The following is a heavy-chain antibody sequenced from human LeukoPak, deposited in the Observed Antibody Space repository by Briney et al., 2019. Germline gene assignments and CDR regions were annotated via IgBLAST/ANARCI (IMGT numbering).Heavy chain of an antibody. CDR2: IYNGVNT. CDR3: ARGYDFWSGYGAKGYGMDV. J-gene: IGHJ6*02. Sequence: SETLSLTCTVSGASVSSASYWTWIRQPPGKGVEWIAHIYNGVNTNYNPSLKSRVTISVDTSKNQFSLKLSSVTAADTAVYYCARGYDFWSGYGAKGYGMDVWGQGTTVTVSS. V-gene: IGHV4-61*01. D-gene: IGHD3-3*01. CDR1: GASVSSASY.